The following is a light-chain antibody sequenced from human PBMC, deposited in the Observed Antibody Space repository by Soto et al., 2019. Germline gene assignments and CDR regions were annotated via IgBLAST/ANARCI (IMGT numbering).Light chain of an antibody. CDR3: SSYTISGSRV. V-gene: IGLV2-14*03. CDR2: DVS. J-gene: IGLJ2*01. CDR1: SSDVGRYNY. Sequence: QSALTQPASVSGSPGQSITISCTGTSSDVGRYNYVSWYQQHPGKAPKVMIYDVSFRPSGVSNRFSGSKSGTTASLTISGLQSEDEADYYCSSYTISGSRVFGGGTKVTV.